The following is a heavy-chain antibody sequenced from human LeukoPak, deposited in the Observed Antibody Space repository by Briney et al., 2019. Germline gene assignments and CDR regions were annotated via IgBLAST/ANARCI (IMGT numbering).Heavy chain of an antibody. V-gene: IGHV1-18*01. J-gene: IGHJ4*02. CDR1: GYTFTSYA. Sequence: ASVKVSCKASGYTFTSYAISWVRQVPGQGLEWMGWISVYSGKTDYPQKVQDRVTMTTDTSTNTAYMELRSLRSDDTAVYYCARGIRSGNSGPYYFDYWGQGTLVTVSS. CDR3: ARGIRSGNSGPYYFDY. D-gene: IGHD4-23*01. CDR2: ISVYSGKT.